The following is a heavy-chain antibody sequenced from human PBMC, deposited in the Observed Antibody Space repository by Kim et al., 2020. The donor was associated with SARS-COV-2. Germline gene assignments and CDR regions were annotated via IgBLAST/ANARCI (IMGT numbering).Heavy chain of an antibody. CDR1: GFTFSSYA. V-gene: IGHV3-64D*09. CDR3: VKASAIVVLPAAMYARGFYYYGMDV. D-gene: IGHD2-2*01. CDR2: ISSNGGST. J-gene: IGHJ6*02. Sequence: GGSLRLSCSASGFTFSSYAMHWVRQAPGKGLEYVSAISSNGGSTYYADSVKGRFTISRDNSKNTLYLQMSSLRAEDTAVYYCVKASAIVVLPAAMYARGFYYYGMDVWGQGTTVTVSS.